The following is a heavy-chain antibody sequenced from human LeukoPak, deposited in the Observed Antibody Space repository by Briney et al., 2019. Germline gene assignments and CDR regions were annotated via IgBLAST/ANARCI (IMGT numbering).Heavy chain of an antibody. J-gene: IGHJ4*02. CDR2: IYYSGTT. D-gene: IGHD6-13*01. Sequence: SETLSLTCTVSGGSISDYYWNWIRQPPGKGLEWIGYIYYSGTTNYNPSLESRVTISVDTSKNQFSLKLRYVTAADTAVYYCARSSRWQAHLGYWGQGTLVTVSS. CDR3: ARSSRWQAHLGY. CDR1: GGSISDYY. V-gene: IGHV4-59*08.